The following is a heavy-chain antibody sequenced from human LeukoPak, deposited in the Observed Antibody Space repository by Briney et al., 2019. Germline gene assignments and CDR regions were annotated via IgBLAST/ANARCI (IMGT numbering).Heavy chain of an antibody. CDR1: GFTFSSYW. V-gene: IGHV3-74*01. D-gene: IGHD2-2*01. CDR2: INSDGSST. J-gene: IGHJ4*02. Sequence: PGGSLRLSCAASGFTFSSYWMHWVRQAPGKGLVWVSRINSDGSSTSYADSVKGRFTISRDNAKNTLYLQMNSLRAEDTAVYYCASRPRSCGSTSCYLKGPGYWGQGTLVTVSS. CDR3: ASRPRSCGSTSCYLKGPGY.